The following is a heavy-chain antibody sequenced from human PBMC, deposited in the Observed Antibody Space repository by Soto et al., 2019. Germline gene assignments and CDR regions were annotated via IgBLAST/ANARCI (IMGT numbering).Heavy chain of an antibody. Sequence: SETLSLTCTVSGGSISSGGYYWSWIRQHPGKGLEWIGNIYYSGSTYYNPSLKSRVTISVDTSKNKLCLTLSSVTAAATDTYYCERDHQGRSGRYPAWGQGTLVIVSS. CDR1: GGSISSGGYY. D-gene: IGHD6-19*01. CDR2: IYYSGST. J-gene: IGHJ5*02. V-gene: IGHV4-31*03. CDR3: ERDHQGRSGRYPA.